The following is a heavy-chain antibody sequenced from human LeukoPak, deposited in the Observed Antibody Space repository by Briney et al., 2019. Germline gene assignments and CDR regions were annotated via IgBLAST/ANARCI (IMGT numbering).Heavy chain of an antibody. CDR1: GFCFSFYD. D-gene: IGHD6-13*01. Sequence: GGSLILSCAASGFCFSFYDMNWVRQAAGKGLEWVSSISSSSSYIYYADSVKGRFTISRDNAKNSLYLQMNSLRAEDTAVYYCARDWSRAAGTIFDYWGQGTLVTVSS. CDR2: ISSSSSYI. CDR3: ARDWSRAAGTIFDY. V-gene: IGHV3-21*01. J-gene: IGHJ4*02.